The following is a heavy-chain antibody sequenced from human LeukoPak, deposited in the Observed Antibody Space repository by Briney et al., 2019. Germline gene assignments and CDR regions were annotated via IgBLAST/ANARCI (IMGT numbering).Heavy chain of an antibody. CDR3: ARCPGRYN. CDR2: IYSGGST. CDR1: GFTVSSNH. Sequence: QPGGSLRLSCAASGFTVSSNHMSWVRQAPGKGLEWVSVIYSGGSTDYADSVKGRLTISRDNLKNTLYLQMNSLRAEDTAVYYCARCPGRYNWGKGTLVTFSS. J-gene: IGHJ4*02. D-gene: IGHD1-1*01. V-gene: IGHV3-53*01.